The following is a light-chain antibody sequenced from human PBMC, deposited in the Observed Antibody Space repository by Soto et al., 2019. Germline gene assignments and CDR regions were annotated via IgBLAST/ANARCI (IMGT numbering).Light chain of an antibody. CDR2: NNN. V-gene: IGLV1-44*01. Sequence: QLVLTQPPSASGTPGQRVTISCSGGSSNIGTNAVNWYQQLPGTAPKLLIYNNNQRPSGVPDRFSGSKSGTSGSLAISGLQSEDEAEYYCAAWDDSLNGYVFGTGTKLTVL. J-gene: IGLJ1*01. CDR1: SSNIGTNA. CDR3: AAWDDSLNGYV.